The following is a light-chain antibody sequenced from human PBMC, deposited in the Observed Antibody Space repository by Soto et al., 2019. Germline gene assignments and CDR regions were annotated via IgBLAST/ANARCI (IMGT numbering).Light chain of an antibody. CDR2: EVS. CDR1: SSDVGGYNY. CDR3: SSYAGSNRV. J-gene: IGLJ1*01. Sequence: QSALTQPASVSGSPGQSITISCTGTSSDVGGYNYVSWYQQHPGKAPKLMIYEVSNRPSGVSNRFSGSKSGNTASLTISGLQAEDEADYYCSSYAGSNRVFGTGTKVTV. V-gene: IGLV2-14*01.